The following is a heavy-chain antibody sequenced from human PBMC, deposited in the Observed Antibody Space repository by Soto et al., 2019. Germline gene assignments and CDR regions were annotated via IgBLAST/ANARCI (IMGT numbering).Heavy chain of an antibody. CDR3: AGDGYVWGSYRSPLDY. CDR2: ISYDGSNK. CDR1: GFTFSSYA. J-gene: IGHJ4*02. V-gene: IGHV3-30-3*01. Sequence: QVQLVESGGGVVQPGRSLRLSCAASGFTFSSYAMHWVRQAPGKGLEWVAVISYDGSNKYYADSVKGRFTISRDNSKNTLYLQMNSLRAEDTVVYYCAGDGYVWGSYRSPLDYGGQGTLVTVSS. D-gene: IGHD3-16*02.